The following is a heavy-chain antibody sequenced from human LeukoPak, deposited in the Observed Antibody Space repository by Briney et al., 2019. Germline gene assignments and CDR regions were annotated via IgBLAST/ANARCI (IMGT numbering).Heavy chain of an antibody. CDR1: GFTFSSYG. CDR3: ARYLWFGDVPLWYYYGMDV. D-gene: IGHD3-10*01. J-gene: IGHJ6*02. CDR2: IRYDGSNK. V-gene: IGHV3-30*02. Sequence: PGGSLRLSCAASGFTFSSYGMHWVRQAPGKGLEWVAFIRYDGSNKYYADSVKGRFTISRDNSKNTLYVQMNSLRTEDTAVYYCARYLWFGDVPLWYYYGMDVWGQGTTVTVSS.